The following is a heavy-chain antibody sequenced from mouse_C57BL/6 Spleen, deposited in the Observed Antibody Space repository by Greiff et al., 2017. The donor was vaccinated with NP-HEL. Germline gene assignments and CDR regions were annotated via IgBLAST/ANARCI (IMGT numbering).Heavy chain of an antibody. J-gene: IGHJ3*01. Sequence: VQLKESEGGLVQPGSSMKLSCTASGFTFSDYYMAWVRQVPEKGLEWVANINYDGSSTYYPDSLKSRFIISRDNAKNILYLQMSSLKSEDTATYYCARGDYYGSSYAWFAYWGQGTLVTVSA. D-gene: IGHD1-1*01. CDR1: GFTFSDYY. CDR2: INYDGSST. CDR3: ARGDYYGSSYAWFAY. V-gene: IGHV5-16*01.